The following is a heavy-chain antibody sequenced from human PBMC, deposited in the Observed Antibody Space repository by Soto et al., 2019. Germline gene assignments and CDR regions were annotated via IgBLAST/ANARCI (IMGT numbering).Heavy chain of an antibody. J-gene: IGHJ6*02. CDR2: IIPIFGTA. Sequence: QVQLVQSGAEVKKPGSSVKVSCKASGGTFSSYAISWVRQAPGQGLEWMGGIIPIFGTANYAQKFQGRVTITEDESTSTAYMELRSLRSEDTAVYYCARMGLGMTTVPDAYYYGMDVWGQGTTVTVSS. V-gene: IGHV1-69*01. D-gene: IGHD4-4*01. CDR3: ARMGLGMTTVPDAYYYGMDV. CDR1: GGTFSSYA.